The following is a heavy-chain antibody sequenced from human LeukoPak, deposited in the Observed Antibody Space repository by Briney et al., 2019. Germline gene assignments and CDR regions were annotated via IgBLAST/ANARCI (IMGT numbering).Heavy chain of an antibody. V-gene: IGHV1-46*01. CDR3: AKNVRDTGTFDY. J-gene: IGHJ4*02. Sequence: ASVKVSCKASGYTFTSNYIHWVRQAPGQGLEWMGMIYPRDGSTSYAQKFQGRVTVTRDTSISTAYMELNSLTSEDTAVYYCAKNVRDTGTFDYWGQGTLVTVSS. D-gene: IGHD5-18*01. CDR1: GYTFTSNY. CDR2: IYPRDGST.